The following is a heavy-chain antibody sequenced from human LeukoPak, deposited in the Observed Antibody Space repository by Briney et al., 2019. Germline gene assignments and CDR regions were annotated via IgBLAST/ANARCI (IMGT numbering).Heavy chain of an antibody. J-gene: IGHJ4*02. CDR1: GFTVSSNS. CDR3: ARRDTTGWFHHFDY. V-gene: IGHV3-53*01. D-gene: IGHD6-19*01. Sequence: GGSLRLSCATSGFTVSSNSMSWVRQTPGRGLEWVSILYTGGGANYADSVKGRFTISRDNSRNTLFLQMDSLRAEDTAAYYCARRDTTGWFHHFDYWGQGTLVTVSS. CDR2: LYTGGGA.